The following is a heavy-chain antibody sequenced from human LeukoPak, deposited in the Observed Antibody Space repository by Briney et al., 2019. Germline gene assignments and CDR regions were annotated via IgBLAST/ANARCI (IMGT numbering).Heavy chain of an antibody. V-gene: IGHV3-7*01. CDR3: ARRGSYDCSSTSCYGPLPGNWFDP. CDR1: GFTFSSYW. J-gene: IGHJ5*02. CDR2: IKQDGSEK. Sequence: GGPLRLSCAASGFTFSSYWMSWVRQAPGKGLEWVANIKQDGSEKYYVDSVKGRFTISRDNAKNSLYLQMNSLRAEDTAVYYCARRGSYDCSSTSCYGPLPGNWFDPWGQGTLVTVSS. D-gene: IGHD2-2*01.